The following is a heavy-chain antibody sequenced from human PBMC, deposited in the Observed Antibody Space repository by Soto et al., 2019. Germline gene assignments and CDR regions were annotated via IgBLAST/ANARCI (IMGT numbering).Heavy chain of an antibody. J-gene: IGHJ4*02. Sequence: QITLKESGPTLVKPTQTLTLTCTFSGFSLSTSGVDVGWIRQPPVKALEWLALIYWDDDKRYSPSLKSRLTITKYTSKNQVVLTMTNMDPVDTATYYCAHRIDYYDSSGYYYLFDYWGQGTLVTVSS. D-gene: IGHD3-22*01. CDR3: AHRIDYYDSSGYYYLFDY. CDR2: IYWDDDK. V-gene: IGHV2-5*02. CDR1: GFSLSTSGVD.